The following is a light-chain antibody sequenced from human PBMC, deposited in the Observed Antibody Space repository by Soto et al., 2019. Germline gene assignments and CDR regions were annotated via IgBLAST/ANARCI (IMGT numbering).Light chain of an antibody. CDR2: AAS. CDR1: QSVSSD. V-gene: IGKV3-15*01. CDR3: HQYRSWPRT. Sequence: EIVMTQSPATLSVSPGERATVSCRASQSVSSDLAWYQQKPGQTPSLLIYAASTRATGIPARFSGSGSGTEFTLTISSLQSEDFAVYCSHQYRSWPRTIRQGTKAEI. J-gene: IGKJ1*01.